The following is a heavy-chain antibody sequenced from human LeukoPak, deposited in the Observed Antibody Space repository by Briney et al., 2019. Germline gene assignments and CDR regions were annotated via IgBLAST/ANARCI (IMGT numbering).Heavy chain of an antibody. D-gene: IGHD6-19*01. J-gene: IGHJ4*02. CDR1: GFTLTSYG. Sequence: GGSLRLSCAASGFTLTSYGMHWVRQAPGKGLEWVAVISYEKNEEFYADSVKGRSTISRDSSKNTLYLQMNSLRPEDTAVYYCARSPKTGYSSGWLHYWGQGTLVTVSS. CDR2: ISYEKNEE. CDR3: ARSPKTGYSSGWLHY. V-gene: IGHV3-30*03.